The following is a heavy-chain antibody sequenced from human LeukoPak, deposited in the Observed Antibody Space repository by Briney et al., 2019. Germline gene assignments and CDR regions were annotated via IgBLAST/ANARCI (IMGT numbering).Heavy chain of an antibody. V-gene: IGHV4-4*07. CDR1: GGSISSYY. Sequence: SETLSLTCTVSGGSISSYYWSWIRQPAGKGLEWIGRIYTSGSTNYNPSLKSRVTISVDTSKNQFSLKLSSVTAADTAVYYCARTHLGYCSSTSCYTYYYYYYYMDVWGKGTTVTVSS. J-gene: IGHJ6*03. CDR2: IYTSGST. CDR3: ARTHLGYCSSTSCYTYYYYYYYMDV. D-gene: IGHD2-2*02.